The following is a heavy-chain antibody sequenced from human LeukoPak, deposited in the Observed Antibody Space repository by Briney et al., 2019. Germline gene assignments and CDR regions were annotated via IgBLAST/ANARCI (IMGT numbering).Heavy chain of an antibody. CDR1: GGSISSYY. V-gene: IGHV4-59*01. J-gene: IGHJ4*02. CDR2: IYYSGST. D-gene: IGHD2-21*02. Sequence: SETLSLTCTVSGGSISSYYWSWIRHPPGKGLEWIGYIYYSGSTNYNPSLKSRVTISVDTSKNQFSLKLSSVTATDTAVYYCARAYCGGDCPIDYWGQGTLVTVSS. CDR3: ARAYCGGDCPIDY.